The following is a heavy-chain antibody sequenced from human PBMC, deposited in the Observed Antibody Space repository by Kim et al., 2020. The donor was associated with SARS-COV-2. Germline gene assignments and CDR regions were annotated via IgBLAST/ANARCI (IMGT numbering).Heavy chain of an antibody. V-gene: IGHV3-74*01. CDR2: RST. CDR3: HYNGVDP. J-gene: IGHJ5*02. Sequence: RSTSYARAVKGRFTLSKNDANNTLYLQMNSLRAEDTAVYYCHYNGVDPWGQGTLVTVSS.